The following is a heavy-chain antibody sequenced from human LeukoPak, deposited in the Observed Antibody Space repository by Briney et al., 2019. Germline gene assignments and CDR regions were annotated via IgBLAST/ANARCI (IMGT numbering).Heavy chain of an antibody. CDR2: IWYDGSNK. V-gene: IGHV3-33*01. Sequence: GGSLRLSCAASGFTFSSYGMHWVRQAPGKGLEWVAVIWYDGSNKYYADSVKGRFTISRDNSKNTLYLQMNSLRAEDTAVYYCARTSVVVVVAATPDAFDIWGQGTMVTVSS. CDR1: GFTFSSYG. J-gene: IGHJ3*02. D-gene: IGHD2-15*01. CDR3: ARTSVVVVVAATPDAFDI.